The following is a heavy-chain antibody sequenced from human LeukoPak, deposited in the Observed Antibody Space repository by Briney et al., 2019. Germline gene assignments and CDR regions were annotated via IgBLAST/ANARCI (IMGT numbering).Heavy chain of an antibody. J-gene: IGHJ6*02. CDR2: IYTSGST. CDR1: GGSISNYY. V-gene: IGHV4-4*07. Sequence: PSETLSLTCTVSGGSISNYYWSWIRQPAGKGLEWIGRIYTSGSTNYNPSLKSRVTISVDTSKNQFSLKLSSVTAADTAVYYCARGGLFYYYYGMDVWGQGTTVTVSS. CDR3: ARGGLFYYYYGMDV.